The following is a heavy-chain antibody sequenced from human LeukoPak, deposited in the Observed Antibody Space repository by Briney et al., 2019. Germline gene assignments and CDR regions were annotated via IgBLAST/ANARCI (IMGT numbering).Heavy chain of an antibody. J-gene: IGHJ4*02. D-gene: IGHD1-26*01. V-gene: IGHV3-48*03. Sequence: GGSLRLSCAASGFTFSSYEMNWVRQAAGKGLEWVSYISSSGSTIYYADSVKGRFTISRDNAKNSLYLQMNSLRAEDTAVYYCARGEWELLTFDYWGQGTLVTVSS. CDR3: ARGEWELLTFDY. CDR2: ISSSGSTI. CDR1: GFTFSSYE.